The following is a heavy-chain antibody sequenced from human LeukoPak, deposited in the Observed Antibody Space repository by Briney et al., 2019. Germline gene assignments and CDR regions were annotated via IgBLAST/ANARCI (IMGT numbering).Heavy chain of an antibody. V-gene: IGHV4-39*07. J-gene: IGHJ6*03. CDR3: ARVPLWFGTGYMDV. CDR1: GGSISSNNHY. D-gene: IGHD2-21*01. Sequence: SETLSLTCTVSGGSISSNNHYWGWIRQSAGKGLEWIGHIYYSGSIFLNPSLKSRVTISVDTSKNQFSLKLSSVTAADAAFYYCARVPLWFGTGYMDVWGKGTTVIVSS. CDR2: IYYSGSI.